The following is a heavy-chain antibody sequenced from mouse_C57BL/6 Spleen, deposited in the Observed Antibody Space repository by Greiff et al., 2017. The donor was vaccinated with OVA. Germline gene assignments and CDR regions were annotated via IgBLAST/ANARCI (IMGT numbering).Heavy chain of an antibody. J-gene: IGHJ1*03. CDR1: GYTFTDYE. CDR2: IDPETGGT. V-gene: IGHV1-15*01. D-gene: IGHD1-1*01. CDR3: AREYGSSYVGYFDV. Sequence: QVQLQQSGAELVRPGASVTLSCKASGYTFTDYEMHWVKQTPVHGLEWIGAIDPETGGTAYNQKFKGKAILTADKSSSTAYMELRSLTSEDSAVYYCAREYGSSYVGYFDVWGTGTTVTVSS.